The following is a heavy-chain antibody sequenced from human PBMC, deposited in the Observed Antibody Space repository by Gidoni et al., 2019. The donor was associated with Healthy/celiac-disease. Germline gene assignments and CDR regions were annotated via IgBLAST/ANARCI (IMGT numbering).Heavy chain of an antibody. V-gene: IGHV1-18*01. D-gene: IGHD1-26*01. CDR1: GFTFTSYG. J-gene: IGHJ4*02. Sequence: QGQLVQTGAEVKQPGASVKVSCKASGFTFTSYGISWVRQAPGQGLEWMGWISAYNGNTNYAQTLQGRVTMPTDTSTSTAYMALRSLRSDDTAVYYCARARLGGSYSLGYFSPDYWGQGTLVTVSS. CDR2: ISAYNGNT. CDR3: ARARLGGSYSLGYFSPDY.